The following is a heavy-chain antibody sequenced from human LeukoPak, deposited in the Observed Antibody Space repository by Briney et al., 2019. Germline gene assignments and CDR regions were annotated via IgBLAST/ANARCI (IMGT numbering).Heavy chain of an antibody. V-gene: IGHV1-8*03. CDR3: ARGRRKGYSRLFYYYYYYMDV. CDR2: MNRNSGNT. J-gene: IGHJ6*03. CDR1: GYTFTSYD. D-gene: IGHD4-23*01. Sequence: ASVKVSCKASGYTFTSYDINWVRQATGQGLEWMGWMNRNSGNTGYAQKFQGRVTITRNTSISTAYMELSSLRSEDTAVYYCARGRRKGYSRLFYYYYYYMDVWGKGTTVTVSS.